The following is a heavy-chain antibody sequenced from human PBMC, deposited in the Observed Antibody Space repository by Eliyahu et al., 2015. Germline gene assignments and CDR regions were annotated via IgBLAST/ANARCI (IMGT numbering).Heavy chain of an antibody. Sequence: QLQLQESGPGLVKPSETLSLTCTVSGGSIXSXSYYWGWIRQPPGKGLXWIGGIYYSGSTYYNPSLKSRVTISVDTSKNQFSLKLSSVTAADTAVYYCARDLRFWGPLDYWGQGTLVTVSS. V-gene: IGHV4-39*07. CDR3: ARDLRFWGPLDY. J-gene: IGHJ4*02. D-gene: IGHD3-3*01. CDR1: GGSIXSXSYY. CDR2: IYYSGST.